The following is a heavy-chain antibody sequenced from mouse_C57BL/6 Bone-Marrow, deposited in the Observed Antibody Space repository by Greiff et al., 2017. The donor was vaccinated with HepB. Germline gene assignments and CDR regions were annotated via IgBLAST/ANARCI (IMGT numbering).Heavy chain of an antibody. CDR3: ARGSATVVATDWYFDI. J-gene: IGHJ1*03. CDR1: GYTFTSYW. D-gene: IGHD1-1*01. CDR2: IYPGSGST. V-gene: IGHV1-55*01. Sequence: QVQLKQPGAELVKPGASVKMSCKASGYTFTSYWITWVKQRPGQGLEWIGDIYPGSGSTNYNEKFKSKATLTVDPSSSTAYMQLSSLTSEDSAVYYCARGSATVVATDWYFDIWGTGTTVTVSS.